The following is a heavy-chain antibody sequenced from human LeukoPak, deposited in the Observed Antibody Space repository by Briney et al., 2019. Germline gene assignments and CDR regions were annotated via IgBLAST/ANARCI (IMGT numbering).Heavy chain of an antibody. V-gene: IGHV3-21*01. CDR2: ISSSSSYI. D-gene: IGHD2-8*01. CDR3: ASDTFEQYANWFDP. J-gene: IGHJ5*02. Sequence: PGGSLRLSCAASGFTFSSYSMNWVRQAPGKGLEWVSSISSSSSYIYYADSVKGRFTISRDNAKNSLYLQMNSLRAEDTAVYYCASDTFEQYANWFDPWGQGTLVTVSS. CDR1: GFTFSSYS.